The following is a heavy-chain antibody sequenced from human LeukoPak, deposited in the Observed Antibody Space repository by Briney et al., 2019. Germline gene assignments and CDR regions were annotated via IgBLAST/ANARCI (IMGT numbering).Heavy chain of an antibody. J-gene: IGHJ6*02. Sequence: GGSLRLSCAASGFTFSSYSMNWVRQAPGKGLEWVSSISSSSSYIYYADSVKGRFTISRDNAKNSLYLQMNSLRAEDTAVYYCARHSSSWYGDYYYYYGMDVWGQGTTVTVSS. D-gene: IGHD6-13*01. V-gene: IGHV3-21*01. CDR3: ARHSSSWYGDYYYYYGMDV. CDR1: GFTFSSYS. CDR2: ISSSSSYI.